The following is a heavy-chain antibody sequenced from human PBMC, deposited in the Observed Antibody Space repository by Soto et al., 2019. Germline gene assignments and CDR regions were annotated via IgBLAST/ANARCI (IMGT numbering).Heavy chain of an antibody. J-gene: IGHJ4*02. D-gene: IGHD3-10*01. CDR1: GFTFSSYW. V-gene: IGHV3-7*04. CDR2: IKEDGSEK. Sequence: EVQLVESGGGLVQPGGSLRLSCAASGFTFSSYWMSWVRQAPGRGLEWVGNIKEDGSEKYYVDSVNGRFTVSRDNAKNSLYLQMNSLRAEDTAVYYCARATGADKADYWGQGTLVTVSS. CDR3: ARATGADKADY.